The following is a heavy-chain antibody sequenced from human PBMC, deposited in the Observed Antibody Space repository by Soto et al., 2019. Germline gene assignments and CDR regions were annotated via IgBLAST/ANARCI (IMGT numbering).Heavy chain of an antibody. Sequence: QVQLVQSGAEVQKPGSSVKVSCKASGGTFSSYAISWVRQAPGQGHEWMGGIIAIFGTANYAQKFQGRVTITADESTSTAYMELSSLRSEDTAVYYCAGTMITFGGVLNWFDPWGQGTLVTVSS. CDR1: GGTFSSYA. J-gene: IGHJ5*02. CDR3: AGTMITFGGVLNWFDP. D-gene: IGHD3-16*01. CDR2: IIAIFGTA. V-gene: IGHV1-69*01.